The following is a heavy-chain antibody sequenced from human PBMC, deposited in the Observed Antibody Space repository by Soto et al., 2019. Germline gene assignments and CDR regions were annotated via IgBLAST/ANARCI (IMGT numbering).Heavy chain of an antibody. CDR2: MNPNSGNT. CDR3: AREKTSYGMDV. Sequence: QVQLVQSGAEVKKPGASVKVSCKASGYTFTSYGINWVRQATGQGLERMGWMNPNSGNTGYAQKCPGRVTMTRNTSISTAYMELSSMRSEDTAVYCGAREKTSYGMDVWGQGTTVTVSS. J-gene: IGHJ6*02. V-gene: IGHV1-8*01. CDR1: GYTFTSYG.